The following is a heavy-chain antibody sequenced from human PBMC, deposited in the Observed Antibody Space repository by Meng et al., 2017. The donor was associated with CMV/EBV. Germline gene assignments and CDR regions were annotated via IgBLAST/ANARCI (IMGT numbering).Heavy chain of an antibody. J-gene: IGHJ6*02. Sequence: GGSLRLSCAASGFTFSDYYMSWIRQAPGKGLEWGSYISSSGSTIYYADSVKGRFTISRDNAKNSLYLQMNSLRAEDTAVYYCAREAVDDFWSGYYYYGMDVWGQGTTVTVSS. CDR1: GFTFSDYY. V-gene: IGHV3-11*01. CDR2: ISSSGSTI. CDR3: AREAVDDFWSGYYYYGMDV. D-gene: IGHD3-3*01.